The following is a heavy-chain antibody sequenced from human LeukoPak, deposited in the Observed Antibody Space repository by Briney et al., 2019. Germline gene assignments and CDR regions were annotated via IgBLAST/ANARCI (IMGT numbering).Heavy chain of an antibody. V-gene: IGHV3-21*01. CDR2: ISSSSSYI. Sequence: GGSLRLSCAASGFTFSSYSMNWVRQAPGKGLEWVSSISSSSSYIYYADSVKGRFTISRDNAKNSPYLQMNSLRAEDTAVYYCARGVNGWQQLTDAFDIWGQGTMVTVSS. D-gene: IGHD6-13*01. CDR1: GFTFSSYS. CDR3: ARGVNGWQQLTDAFDI. J-gene: IGHJ3*02.